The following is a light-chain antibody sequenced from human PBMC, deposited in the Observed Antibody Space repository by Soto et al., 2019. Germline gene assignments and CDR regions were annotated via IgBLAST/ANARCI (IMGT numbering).Light chain of an antibody. Sequence: QSVLTQPPSMSGAPEQRVTISCTGTSANIGAGYDVHWYQQLPGMAPKLLIYGNNKRPSGVPDRFSGSKSGTSASLAITGLQAEDEADYYCQSYDSTLSGLYVLGTGTKVTVL. J-gene: IGLJ1*01. CDR3: QSYDSTLSGLYV. CDR1: SANIGAGYD. V-gene: IGLV1-40*01. CDR2: GNN.